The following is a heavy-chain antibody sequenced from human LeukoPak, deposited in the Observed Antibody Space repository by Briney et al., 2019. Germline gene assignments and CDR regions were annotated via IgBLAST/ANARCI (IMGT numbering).Heavy chain of an antibody. CDR2: ISYDGSNK. J-gene: IGHJ4*02. CDR1: GFTFSSYG. CDR3: ANDLNVDTAMVLLLDY. Sequence: GRSLRLSCAASGFTFSSYGMHWVRQAPGKGLEWVAVISYDGSNKYYADSVKGRFTISRDNSKNTLYLQMNSLRAEDTAVYYCANDLNVDTAMVLLLDYWGQGTLVTVSS. V-gene: IGHV3-30*18. D-gene: IGHD5-18*01.